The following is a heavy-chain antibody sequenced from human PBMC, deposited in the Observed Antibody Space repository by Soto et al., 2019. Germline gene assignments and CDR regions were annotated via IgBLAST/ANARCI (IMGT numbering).Heavy chain of an antibody. CDR3: ATDHIGYSYDLDY. CDR2: FDPEDGET. V-gene: IGHV1-24*01. CDR1: GYTLTELS. J-gene: IGHJ4*02. Sequence: GESLKISCTASGYTLTELSMHWVRQAPGKGLEWMGGFDPEDGETIYAHKFQGRVTMTEDTSTDTAYMELSSLRSEDTAVYYCATDHIGYSYDLDYWGQGTLVTVSS. D-gene: IGHD5-18*01.